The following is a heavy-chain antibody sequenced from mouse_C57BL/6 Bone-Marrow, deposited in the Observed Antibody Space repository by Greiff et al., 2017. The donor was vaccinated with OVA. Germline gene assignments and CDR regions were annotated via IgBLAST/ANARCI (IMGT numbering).Heavy chain of an antibody. CDR2: INYDGSST. J-gene: IGHJ2*01. CDR1: GFTFSDYY. V-gene: IGHV5-16*01. D-gene: IGHD2-3*01. CDR3: ARARYDYLDY. Sequence: EVMLVESEGGLVQPGSSMKLSCTASGFTFSDYYMAWVRQVPEKGLEWVANINYDGSSTYYLDSLKSRFIISRDNAKNILYLQMSSLKSEDTATYYCARARYDYLDYWGQGTTLTVSS.